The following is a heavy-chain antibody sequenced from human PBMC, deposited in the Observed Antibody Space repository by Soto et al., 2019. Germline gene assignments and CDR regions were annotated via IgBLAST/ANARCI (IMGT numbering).Heavy chain of an antibody. CDR2: INWNGGST. Sequence: EVQLVESGGGVVRPGGSLRLSCAASGFTFDDYGMSWVRQAPGKGLEWVSGINWNGGSTGYADSVKGRFTISRDNAKNSLYLQMNSLRAEDTALYHGARDPRYGSGSYHSDDPWGQGTLVTVSS. V-gene: IGHV3-20*01. D-gene: IGHD3-10*01. J-gene: IGHJ5*02. CDR3: ARDPRYGSGSYHSDDP. CDR1: GFTFDDYG.